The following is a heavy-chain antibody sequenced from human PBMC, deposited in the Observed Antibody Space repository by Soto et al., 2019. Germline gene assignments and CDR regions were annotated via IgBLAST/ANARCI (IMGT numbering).Heavy chain of an antibody. CDR3: AKSVSPSGGARDY. Sequence: EVQLLESGGGLVQPGGSLRLSCAASGFSFSSYAMGWVRQAPGKGLEWVSGSSGNGVSIYYVDSVKGRFTISRDNSKNTLFLQMNSLRAEDTAVYYCAKSVSPSGGARDYWGQGTLVTVSS. D-gene: IGHD2-15*01. V-gene: IGHV3-23*01. J-gene: IGHJ4*02. CDR2: SSGNGVSI. CDR1: GFSFSSYA.